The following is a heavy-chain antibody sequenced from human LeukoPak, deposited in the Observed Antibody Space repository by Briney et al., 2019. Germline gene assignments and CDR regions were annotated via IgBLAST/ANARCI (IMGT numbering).Heavy chain of an antibody. D-gene: IGHD5/OR15-5a*01. CDR1: GYTFTNFG. CDR2: ISGNNANS. J-gene: IGHJ4*02. Sequence: ASVNVSCKASGYTFTNFGISWVRQAPGQGPEWLGWISGNNANSNYGQKFQDRVTITTDTSTTTAYMELTSLRSDDTAVYYCARDGHYSTTYLDFWGQGTLVTVSS. V-gene: IGHV1-18*01. CDR3: ARDGHYSTTYLDF.